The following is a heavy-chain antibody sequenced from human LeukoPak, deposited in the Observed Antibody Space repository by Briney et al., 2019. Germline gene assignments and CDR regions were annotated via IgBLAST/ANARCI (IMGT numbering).Heavy chain of an antibody. J-gene: IGHJ4*02. CDR1: GFTFSSYA. CDR3: ARPTIFTRGGRGFDY. CDR2: ISGSGGST. D-gene: IGHD3-3*01. Sequence: GGSLRLSCAASGFTFSSYAMSWVRQAPGKGLEWVSAISGSGGSTYYADSVKGRFTISRDNAKNSLYLQMNSLRAEDTAVYYCARPTIFTRGGRGFDYWGQGTLVTVSS. V-gene: IGHV3-23*01.